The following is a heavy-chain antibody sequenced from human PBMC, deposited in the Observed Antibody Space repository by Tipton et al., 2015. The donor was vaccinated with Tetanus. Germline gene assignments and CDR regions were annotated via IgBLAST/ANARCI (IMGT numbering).Heavy chain of an antibody. Sequence: SLRLSCAASGFTFSDYYMSWLRQAPGKGLEWISYITDSGSVAFYSDSVKGRFTISRDNAQNSLYLQMNSLRVDDTAVYFCARRDCSGGRYPTRNDFLGPGTLVTVSS. CDR2: ITDSGSVA. V-gene: IGHV3-11*01. D-gene: IGHD2-15*01. J-gene: IGHJ4*02. CDR1: GFTFSDYY. CDR3: ARRDCSGGRYPTRNDF.